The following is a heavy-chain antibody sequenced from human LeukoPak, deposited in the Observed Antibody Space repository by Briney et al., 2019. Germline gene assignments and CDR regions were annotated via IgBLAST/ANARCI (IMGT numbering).Heavy chain of an antibody. Sequence: GRSLRLSCAASGFTFSSYGMHWVRQAPGKGLEWVAVISYDGSNKYYADSVKGRFTISRDNSKNTLYLQMNSLRAEDTAVYYCAKGGEHYGMDVWGRGTTVTVSS. J-gene: IGHJ6*02. CDR3: AKGGEHYGMDV. CDR1: GFTFSSYG. CDR2: ISYDGSNK. V-gene: IGHV3-30*18.